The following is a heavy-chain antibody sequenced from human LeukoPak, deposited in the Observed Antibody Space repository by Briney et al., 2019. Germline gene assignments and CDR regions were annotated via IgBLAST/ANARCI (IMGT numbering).Heavy chain of an antibody. CDR2: IIPTLGIA. D-gene: IGHD3-3*01. Sequence: GASVKVSCKASGGTFSSYAISWVRQAPGQRLEWMGRIIPTLGIANYAQKFQGRVTITADKSTSTAYMEMSSLTSKDTAVYYWARAQFKGYDFWSGYYAFDYWGQGTLVTVSS. CDR1: GGTFSSYA. J-gene: IGHJ4*02. V-gene: IGHV1-69*04. CDR3: ARAQFKGYDFWSGYYAFDY.